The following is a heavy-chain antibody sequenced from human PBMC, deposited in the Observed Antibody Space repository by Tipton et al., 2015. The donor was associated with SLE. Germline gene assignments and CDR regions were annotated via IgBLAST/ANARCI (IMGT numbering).Heavy chain of an antibody. CDR1: GFTFSSYG. Sequence: SLRLSCAASGFTFSSYGMHWVRQAPGKGLEWVAVISYDGSNKYYADSVKGRFTISRDNSKNTLYLQMNSLRAEDTAVYYCAKAGGNNIAVAVFDYWGQGTLVTVSS. CDR3: AKAGGNNIAVAVFDY. J-gene: IGHJ4*02. CDR2: ISYDGSNK. D-gene: IGHD6-19*01. V-gene: IGHV3-30*18.